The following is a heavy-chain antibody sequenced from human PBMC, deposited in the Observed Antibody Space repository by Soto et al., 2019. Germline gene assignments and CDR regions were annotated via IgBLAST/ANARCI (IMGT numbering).Heavy chain of an antibody. Sequence: PGGSLRLSCAASGFTFSSYSMNWVRQAPGKGLEWVSSISSGSSYIYYADSVKGRFTISRDNAKNSLYLQMNSLRAEDTAVYYCARSDDYFPFDYWGQGTLVTVSS. CDR3: ARSDDYFPFDY. CDR2: ISSGSSYI. J-gene: IGHJ4*02. V-gene: IGHV3-21*01. D-gene: IGHD4-17*01. CDR1: GFTFSSYS.